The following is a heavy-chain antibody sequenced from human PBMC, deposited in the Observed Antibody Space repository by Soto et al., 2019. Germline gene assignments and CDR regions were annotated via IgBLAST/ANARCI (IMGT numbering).Heavy chain of an antibody. J-gene: IGHJ6*02. CDR3: ATTSPYGDYVNDYYGMDV. D-gene: IGHD4-17*01. CDR1: GFTVSSNY. CDR2: IYSGGST. Sequence: GGSLRLSCAASGFTVSSNYMSWFRQAPGKGLEWVSVIYSGGSTYYADSVKGRFTISRDNSKNTLYLQMNSLRAEDTAVYYCATTSPYGDYVNDYYGMDVWGQGTTVTVSS. V-gene: IGHV3-66*01.